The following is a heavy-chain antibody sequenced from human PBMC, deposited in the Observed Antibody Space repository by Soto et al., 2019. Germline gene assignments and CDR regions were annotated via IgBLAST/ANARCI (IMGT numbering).Heavy chain of an antibody. CDR3: AIFFFGAGTSDCGIDD. CDR1: GGSIRSYY. CDR2: IYTSGST. J-gene: IGHJ4*02. Sequence: SATLSLTCTVSGGSIRSYYWSWIRQPAGKGLEWIGRIYTSGSTNYNPSLKSRVTMSVDTSKNQFSLKLSSVTAADTAVYYCAIFFFGAGTSDCGIDDWGQETLVTLSS. D-gene: IGHD6-13*01. V-gene: IGHV4-4*07.